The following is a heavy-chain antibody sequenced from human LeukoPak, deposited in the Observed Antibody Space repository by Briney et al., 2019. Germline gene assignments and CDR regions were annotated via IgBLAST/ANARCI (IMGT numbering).Heavy chain of an antibody. CDR1: GFTFSSYG. Sequence: PGGSLRLSCAASGFTFSSYGMHWVRQAPGKGLEWVAFIRYDGSNKYYADSVKGRFTISRDNSKNTLHLQMNSLRAEDTAVYYCAKRFGDGYNYDYYYYYMDVWGKGTTVTVSS. CDR2: IRYDGSNK. CDR3: AKRFGDGYNYDYYYYYMDV. J-gene: IGHJ6*03. D-gene: IGHD5-24*01. V-gene: IGHV3-30*02.